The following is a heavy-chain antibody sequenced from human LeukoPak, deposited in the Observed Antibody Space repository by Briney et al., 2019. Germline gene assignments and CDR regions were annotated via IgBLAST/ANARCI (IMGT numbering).Heavy chain of an antibody. CDR2: ISSSGSTI. CDR3: ASLGSGALDY. Sequence: GGSLRLSCAASGFTFSSYEMNWVRQAPGKGLEWVSYISSSGSTIYYADSVKSRFTISRDNAKNSLYLQMNSLRAEDTAVYYCASLGSGALDYWGQGTLVTVSS. V-gene: IGHV3-48*03. J-gene: IGHJ4*02. D-gene: IGHD2-15*01. CDR1: GFTFSSYE.